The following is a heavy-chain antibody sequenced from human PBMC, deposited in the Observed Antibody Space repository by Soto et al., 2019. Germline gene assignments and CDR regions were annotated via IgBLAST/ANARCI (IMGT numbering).Heavy chain of an antibody. Sequence: QVQLVESGGDVVQPGRSLRLSCAASGFTFSSYAMHWVRQAPGKGLEWVAVISYDGSNKYYADSVKGRFTISRDNSKNTLYLQMNSLRAEDTAVYYCARDSGKQLVRVFDYWGQGTLVIVSS. V-gene: IGHV3-30-3*01. J-gene: IGHJ4*02. CDR1: GFTFSSYA. CDR3: ARDSGKQLVRVFDY. D-gene: IGHD6-6*01. CDR2: ISYDGSNK.